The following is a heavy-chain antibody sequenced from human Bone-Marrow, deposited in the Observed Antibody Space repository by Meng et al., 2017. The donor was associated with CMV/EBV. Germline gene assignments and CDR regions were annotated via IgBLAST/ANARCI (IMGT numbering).Heavy chain of an antibody. CDR3: ARDSRRVRGLEYDAFDI. V-gene: IGHV1-69*05. CDR1: GGTFSSYA. CDR2: IIPIFGTA. J-gene: IGHJ3*02. D-gene: IGHD3-10*01. Sequence: SVKVSCKASGGTFSSYAISWVRQAPGQGLEWMGGIIPIFGTANYAQKFRGRVTITTDESTSTAYMELSSLRSEDTAVYYCARDSRRVRGLEYDAFDIWGQGTMVTVSS.